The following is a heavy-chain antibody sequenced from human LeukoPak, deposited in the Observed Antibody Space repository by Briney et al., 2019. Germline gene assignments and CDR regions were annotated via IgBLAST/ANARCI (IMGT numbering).Heavy chain of an antibody. D-gene: IGHD6-13*01. Sequence: PSETLSLTCTVSGRSMSSGSYYWRWIRQPAGKGLEWSGRIYTSGSTNYNPPLKSRVTISVDTSKNQFSLKLSSVTAADTAVYYCARNSAEKAASDYWGRGTLVTVS. CDR1: GRSMSSGSYY. CDR3: ARNSAEKAASDY. CDR2: IYTSGST. V-gene: IGHV4-61*02. J-gene: IGHJ4*02.